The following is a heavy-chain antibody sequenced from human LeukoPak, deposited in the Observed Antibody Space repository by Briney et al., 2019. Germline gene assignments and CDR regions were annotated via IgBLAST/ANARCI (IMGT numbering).Heavy chain of an antibody. V-gene: IGHV3-30*02. CDR2: MRYDGENK. D-gene: IGHD5-12*01. CDR3: ARDRGYSGYPAGDV. CDR1: GFTFSTYG. J-gene: IGHJ6*02. Sequence: PGGSLRLSCAASGFTFSTYGMHWVRQAPGKGLEWVAFMRYDGENKYYADSVKGRFTISRDNAKNSLYLQMNSLRAEDTAVYYCARDRGYSGYPAGDVWGQGTTVTVSS.